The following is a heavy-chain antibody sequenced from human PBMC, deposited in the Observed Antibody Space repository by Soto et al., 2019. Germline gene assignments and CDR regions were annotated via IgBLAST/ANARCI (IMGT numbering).Heavy chain of an antibody. D-gene: IGHD2-21*01. Sequence: QLQLQESGSGLVRPSQTLSLTCAVSGGSISSSDYSWSWIRQPPGKGLEWIGYIYHGSTYYNPSLKSRVTISVDRSKNQFSLKLSSVTAADTAVYYCARGSVAAIDYWGQGTLVTVSS. J-gene: IGHJ4*02. CDR3: ARGSVAAIDY. CDR1: GGSISSSDYS. CDR2: IYHGST. V-gene: IGHV4-30-2*01.